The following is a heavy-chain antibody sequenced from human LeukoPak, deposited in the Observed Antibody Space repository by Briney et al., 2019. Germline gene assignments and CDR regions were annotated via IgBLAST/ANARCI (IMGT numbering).Heavy chain of an antibody. D-gene: IGHD3-10*01. V-gene: IGHV3-9*01. J-gene: IGHJ4*02. CDR3: AKGDYYGSGSPPQH. Sequence: GRSLGLSCAASGFTFDDYAMHWVRQAPGKGLEWVSGISWNSGSIGYADSVKGRFTISRDNAKNSLYLQMNSLRAEDTALYYCAKGDYYGSGSPPQHWGQGTLVTVSS. CDR2: ISWNSGSI. CDR1: GFTFDDYA.